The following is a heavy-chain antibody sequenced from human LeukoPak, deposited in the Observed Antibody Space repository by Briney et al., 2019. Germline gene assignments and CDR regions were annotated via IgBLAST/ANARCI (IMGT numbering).Heavy chain of an antibody. J-gene: IGHJ6*03. CDR3: ARGFGVDYYYYMDV. CDR1: GGSISSYY. Sequence: SETLSLTCTVSGGSISSYYWSWIRQPPGKGLEWIGYIYYSGSTNYSPSLKSRVTISVDTSKNQFSLKLSSVTAADTAVYYCARGFGVDYYYYMDVWDEGTTVIVSS. D-gene: IGHD3-3*01. V-gene: IGHV4-59*01. CDR2: IYYSGST.